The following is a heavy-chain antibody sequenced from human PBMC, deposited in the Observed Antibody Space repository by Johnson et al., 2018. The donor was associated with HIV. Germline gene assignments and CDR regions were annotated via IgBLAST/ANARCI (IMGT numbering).Heavy chain of an antibody. V-gene: IGHV3-7*01. D-gene: IGHD1-26*01. CDR1: GFTFSSYW. Sequence: VQLVESGGGLVQPGGSLRLSCAVSGFTFSSYWMSWVRQAPGKGLEWVANIKQDGSEKYYVDSVKGRFTISRDNAKNSLYLQMNSLRAEDTAVYYCARDRLSGSYYVGNAFDIWGQGTMVTVSS. CDR3: ARDRLSGSYYVGNAFDI. J-gene: IGHJ3*02. CDR2: IKQDGSEK.